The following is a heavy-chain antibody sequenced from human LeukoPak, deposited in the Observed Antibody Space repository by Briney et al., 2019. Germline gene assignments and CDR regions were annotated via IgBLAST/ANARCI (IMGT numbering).Heavy chain of an antibody. D-gene: IGHD6-6*01. V-gene: IGHV1-69*05. CDR1: GGTFSSYA. CDR3: AREGISARAHFDL. J-gene: IGHJ2*01. Sequence: SVKVSCKASGGTFSSYAISWVRQAPGQGLEWMGGIIPIFGTANYAQKFRGRVTITTDEATSTAYMELSSLRSEDTAVYYCAREGISARAHFDLWGRGTLVTVSS. CDR2: IIPIFGTA.